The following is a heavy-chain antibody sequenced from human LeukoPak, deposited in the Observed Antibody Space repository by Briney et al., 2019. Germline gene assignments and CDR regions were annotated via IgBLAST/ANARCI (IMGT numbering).Heavy chain of an antibody. Sequence: GGSLRLSCAASGFMFSNYSMNWVRQAPGKGLEWVSSISRLSSYINYADSVKGRFTISRDNAKNSLELHLSRLRPEDTALYYCVRRPYRSGFDFWGQGTLVTVSS. J-gene: IGHJ4*02. D-gene: IGHD6-19*01. CDR2: ISRLSSYI. CDR3: VRRPYRSGFDF. V-gene: IGHV3-21*06. CDR1: GFMFSNYS.